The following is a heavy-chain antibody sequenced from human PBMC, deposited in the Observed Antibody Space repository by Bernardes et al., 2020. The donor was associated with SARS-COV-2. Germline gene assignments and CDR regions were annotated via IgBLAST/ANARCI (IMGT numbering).Heavy chain of an antibody. V-gene: IGHV3-48*01. CDR3: ARDIREGQQLVYGMDV. J-gene: IGHJ6*02. CDR2: ISSSSSTI. D-gene: IGHD6-13*01. Sequence: GGSLRLSCAASGFTFSSYSMNWVRQAPGKGLEWVSYISSSSSTIYYADSVKGRFTISRDNAKNSLYLQMNSLRAEDTAVYYCARDIREGQQLVYGMDVWGQGTTVTVYS. CDR1: GFTFSSYS.